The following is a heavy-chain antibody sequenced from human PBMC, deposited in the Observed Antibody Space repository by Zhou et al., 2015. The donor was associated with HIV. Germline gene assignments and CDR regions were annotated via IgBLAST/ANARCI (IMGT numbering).Heavy chain of an antibody. V-gene: IGHV1-69*06. D-gene: IGHD6-13*01. J-gene: IGHJ6*02. Sequence: QVRLVQSGAEVKKPGASVTVSCEASGGTFSRYGFSWVRQAPGQGLEWMGGIVPFFGPANYAQKFQGRATITADKSTNTVYMELSSLRSDDTAVYYCARVLAAAGTGYYYYYGMDVWGQGTTVTVSS. CDR3: ARVLAAAGTGYYYYYGMDV. CDR2: IVPFFGPA. CDR1: GGTFSRYG.